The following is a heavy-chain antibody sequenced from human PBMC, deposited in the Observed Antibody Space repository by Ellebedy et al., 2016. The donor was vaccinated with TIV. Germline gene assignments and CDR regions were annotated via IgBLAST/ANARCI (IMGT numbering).Heavy chain of an antibody. CDR3: ARGEDTLVPHY. J-gene: IGHJ4*02. Sequence: PETLSLTXAVSGGSISTSNWWSWVRQPPGKGLEWIGEIYHTGSTNYNPSLRSRVTISVDKSKHQFSLKLSSVTAADTAVYYCARGEDTLVPHYWGQGTLVTVSS. CDR1: GGSISTSNW. CDR2: IYHTGST. V-gene: IGHV4-4*03. D-gene: IGHD3-10*01.